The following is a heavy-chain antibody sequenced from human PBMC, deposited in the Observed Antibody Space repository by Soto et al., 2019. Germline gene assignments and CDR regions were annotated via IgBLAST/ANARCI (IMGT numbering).Heavy chain of an antibody. D-gene: IGHD3-10*01. CDR1: GGTFSSYT. CDR3: AREEGDYYGSGSYQAY. CDR2: IIPILGIA. V-gene: IGHV1-69*04. Sequence: ASVKVSCKASGGTFSSYTISWVRQAPGQGLEWMGRIIPILGIANYAQKFQGRVTITADKSTSTAYMELSSLRSEDTAVYYCAREEGDYYGSGSYQAYWGQGTLVTVSS. J-gene: IGHJ4*02.